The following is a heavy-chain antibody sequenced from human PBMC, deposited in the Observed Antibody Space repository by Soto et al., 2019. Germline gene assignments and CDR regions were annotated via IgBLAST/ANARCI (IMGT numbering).Heavy chain of an antibody. CDR3: AKDPPTTGTTFDY. CDR2: INKSGGST. J-gene: IGHJ4*02. V-gene: IGHV3-23*01. D-gene: IGHD1-1*01. CDR1: GFTFSSFA. Sequence: PGGSLGLSCAASGFTFSSFAMSWVRQAPGKGLGWVSTINKSGGSTYYADSVKGRFTISRDNSKNMLFLQINGLRAEDTAVYYCAKDPPTTGTTFDYWGRGTLVTVSS.